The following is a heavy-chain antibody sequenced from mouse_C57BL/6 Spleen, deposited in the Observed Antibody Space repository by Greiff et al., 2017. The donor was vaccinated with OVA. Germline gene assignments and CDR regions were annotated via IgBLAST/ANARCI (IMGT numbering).Heavy chain of an antibody. J-gene: IGHJ4*01. V-gene: IGHV14-4*01. CDR3: TPSLLREGAMDY. CDR1: GFNIKDDY. D-gene: IGHD1-1*01. CDR2: IDPENGDT. Sequence: VQLQQSGAELVRPGASVKLSCTASGFNIKDDYMHWVKQRPEQGLEWIGWIDPENGDTEYASKFQGKATITADTTSNTAYLQLRSLTSEDTAFYYCTPSLLREGAMDYWGQGTSVTVSS.